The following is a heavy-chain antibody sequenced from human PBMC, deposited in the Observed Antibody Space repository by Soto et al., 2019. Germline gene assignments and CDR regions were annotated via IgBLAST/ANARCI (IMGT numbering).Heavy chain of an antibody. V-gene: IGHV1-18*04. J-gene: IGHJ4*02. Sequence: QVILVQSGGEVKKPGASVRVSCNASGYSFDSYGISWLRQAPGQGLEWMVGISPYNGNTRIPQNLRGRVSMTTDTATKTAFLEVANLTSADTAVYYCARDYSLWTGYAEQWGRGTLVTVSS. D-gene: IGHD3-3*01. CDR3: ARDYSLWTGYAEQ. CDR1: GYSFDSYG. CDR2: ISPYNGNT.